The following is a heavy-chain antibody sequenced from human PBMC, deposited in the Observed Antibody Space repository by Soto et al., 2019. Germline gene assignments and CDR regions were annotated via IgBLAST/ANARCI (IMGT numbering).Heavy chain of an antibody. V-gene: IGHV3-9*01. D-gene: IGHD3-3*01. CDR3: ARTGYGKSYYDFWSGPDYYGMDV. CDR2: ISWNSGSI. J-gene: IGHJ6*02. CDR1: GFTFDDYA. Sequence: GGSLRLSCAASGFTFDDYAMHWVRQAPGKGLEWVSGISWNSGSIGYADSVKGRFTISRDNSKNTLYLQMNSLRAEDTAVYYCARTGYGKSYYDFWSGPDYYGMDVWGQGTTVTVS.